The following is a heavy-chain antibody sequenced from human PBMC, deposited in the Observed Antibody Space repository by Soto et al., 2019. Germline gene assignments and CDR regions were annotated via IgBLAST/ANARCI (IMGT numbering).Heavy chain of an antibody. V-gene: IGHV5-51*01. CDR1: GYSFTSYW. Sequence: PGESLKISCKGSGYSFTSYWIGWLRQMPGKGLEWMGIIYPGDSDTRYSPSFQGQVTISADKSISTAYLQWSSLKASDTAMYYCARQPGGGDNYYYYYGMDVWGQGTTVTVSS. D-gene: IGHD4-17*01. CDR2: IYPGDSDT. CDR3: ARQPGGGDNYYYYYGMDV. J-gene: IGHJ6*02.